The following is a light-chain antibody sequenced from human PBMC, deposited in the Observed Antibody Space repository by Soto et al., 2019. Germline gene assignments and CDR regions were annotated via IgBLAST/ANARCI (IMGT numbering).Light chain of an antibody. Sequence: QSALTQPPSASGSPGQSVAISCTGTSSDVGGYNYVSWYQQYPGQAPKVIIYEVTYRPSGVSARFSGSKSGTTASLTISDLQIEDEADYYCSSFTNSNTWVFGGGTQLTVL. J-gene: IGLJ7*01. V-gene: IGLV2-14*01. CDR1: SSDVGGYNY. CDR2: EVT. CDR3: SSFTNSNTWV.